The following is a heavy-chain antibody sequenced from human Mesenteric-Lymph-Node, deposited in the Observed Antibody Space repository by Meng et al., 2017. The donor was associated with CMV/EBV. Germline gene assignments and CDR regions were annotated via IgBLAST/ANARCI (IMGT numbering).Heavy chain of an antibody. V-gene: IGHV3-30-3*01. CDR2: IAYDGSNK. J-gene: IGHJ6*02. Sequence: GESLKISCAASGFTVSSYYMSWVRQAPGKGLEWVAVIAYDGSNKYYADSVKGRFTISRDNSKNTLYLHMNSLRAEHTAVYYCARDALVYCSSTSCHTPAYCYYYGMDVWGQGTTVTVSS. CDR1: GFTVSSYY. CDR3: ARDALVYCSSTSCHTPAYCYYYGMDV. D-gene: IGHD2-2*02.